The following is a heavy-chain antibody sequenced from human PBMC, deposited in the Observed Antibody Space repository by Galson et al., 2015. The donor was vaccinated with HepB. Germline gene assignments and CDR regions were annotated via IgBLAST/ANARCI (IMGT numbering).Heavy chain of an antibody. CDR2: IWYDGSNK. CDR3: AREVKEDVDTAAMDV. D-gene: IGHD5-18*01. Sequence: SLRLSCAASGFTFSNYGMHWVRQAPGKGLEWVAVIWYDGSNKYYADSVKGRFTISRDNSKNTLYLQMNSLRAEDTAVYYCAREVKEDVDTAAMDVWGQGTTVTVSS. V-gene: IGHV3-33*01. J-gene: IGHJ6*02. CDR1: GFTFSNYG.